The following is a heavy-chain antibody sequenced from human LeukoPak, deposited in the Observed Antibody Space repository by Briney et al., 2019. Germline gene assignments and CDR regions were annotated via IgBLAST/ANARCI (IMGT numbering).Heavy chain of an antibody. Sequence: GGSLRLSCAASGFTFNDYYMSWIRQAPGKGLEWVSYISSSGSTIYYADSVKGRFTISRDNAKNSLYLQMNSLRAEDTAVYYCARWVTRGVITDAFDIWGQGTMVTVSS. J-gene: IGHJ3*02. D-gene: IGHD3-10*01. CDR3: ARWVTRGVITDAFDI. V-gene: IGHV3-11*04. CDR2: ISSSGSTI. CDR1: GFTFNDYY.